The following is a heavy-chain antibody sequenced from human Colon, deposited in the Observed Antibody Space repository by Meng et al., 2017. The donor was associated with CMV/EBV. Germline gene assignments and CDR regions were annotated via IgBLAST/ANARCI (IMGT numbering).Heavy chain of an antibody. D-gene: IGHD5-24*01. Sequence: GSLRLSCTVSGDPIKNGYWSWIRQSPGKGLEWIGYVYYSGSPSYNPSLKSRVTISLDTSRNHFSLSLASVTAADTAVYYCARDPGSGSLRWVDNIYYYHNIDVWGQGTTVTVSS. J-gene: IGHJ6*02. CDR3: ARDPGSGSLRWVDNIYYYHNIDV. CDR2: VYYSGSP. CDR1: GDPIKNGY. V-gene: IGHV4-59*01.